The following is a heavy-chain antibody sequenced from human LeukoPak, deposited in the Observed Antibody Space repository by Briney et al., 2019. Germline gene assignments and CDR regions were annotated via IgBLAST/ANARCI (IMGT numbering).Heavy chain of an antibody. V-gene: IGHV4-61*02. CDR1: GGSISSGSYY. D-gene: IGHD5-18*01. Sequence: PSQTLSLTCTVSGGSISSGSYYWSWIRQPAGKGLEWIGRIYTSGSTNYNPSLKSRVSMAVDTSKNQFSLKLTSVTAADTAVYYCARGQLATAMGRDYFDYWGQGTVVTVSS. CDR3: ARGQLATAMGRDYFDY. CDR2: IYTSGST. J-gene: IGHJ4*02.